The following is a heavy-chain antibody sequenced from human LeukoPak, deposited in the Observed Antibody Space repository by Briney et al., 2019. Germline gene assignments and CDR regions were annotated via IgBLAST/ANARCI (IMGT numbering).Heavy chain of an antibody. CDR3: AVILWFGEAVPGNWFDP. Sequence: ASVKVSCKPSGYTFTGYYMHWVRQAPGQGLEWMGWINPNSGGTNYAQKFQGRVTMTRDTSISTAYMELSRLRSDDTAVYYCAVILWFGEAVPGNWFDPWGQGTLVTVSS. D-gene: IGHD3-10*01. CDR2: INPNSGGT. V-gene: IGHV1-2*02. J-gene: IGHJ5*02. CDR1: GYTFTGYY.